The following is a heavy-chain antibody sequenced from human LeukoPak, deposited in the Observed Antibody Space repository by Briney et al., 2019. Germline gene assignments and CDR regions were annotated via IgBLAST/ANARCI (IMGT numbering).Heavy chain of an antibody. Sequence: GGSLRLSCAASGFTFSSYWMAWVRQAPGKGLEWVANIKQDGSVETYVASVGGRFTISRDNAKNPLFLQMHSLRAEDTAVYYCARDCDTTTCYDYWGQGTVVTVSS. CDR1: GFTFSSYW. D-gene: IGHD2-2*01. CDR2: IKQDGSVE. J-gene: IGHJ4*02. CDR3: ARDCDTTTCYDY. V-gene: IGHV3-7*01.